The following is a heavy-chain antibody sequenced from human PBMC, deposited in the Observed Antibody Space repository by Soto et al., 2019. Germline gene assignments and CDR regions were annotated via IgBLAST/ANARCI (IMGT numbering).Heavy chain of an antibody. CDR2: ISAYNANT. J-gene: IGHJ3*02. Sequence: QVQLVQSGAEMGQPGASVKVSCKASGYTFTNYGITWVRQAPGQGLEWMGWISAYNANTNYEQKFQDRVTMTTDTSTSTAYMEVRSLRYDDAAVYYCAIDTTVGSDALDIWGQGTMVTVSS. V-gene: IGHV1-18*01. D-gene: IGHD4-17*01. CDR3: AIDTTVGSDALDI. CDR1: GYTFTNYG.